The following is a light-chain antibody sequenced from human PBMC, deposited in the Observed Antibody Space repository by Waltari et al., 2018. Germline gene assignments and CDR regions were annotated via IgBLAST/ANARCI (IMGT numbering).Light chain of an antibody. CDR3: QQYYRSRT. Sequence: DIAMTQSPDSLAVSLGETATIHSKSSQSVLYNSNDKNYLAWYQHKPGQPPKLLIYWASTRESGVPDRFSGSGSGTDFTLTISSLQAEDVAVYYCQQYYRSRTFGQGTKVEIK. V-gene: IGKV4-1*01. CDR2: WAS. J-gene: IGKJ1*01. CDR1: QSVLYNSNDKNY.